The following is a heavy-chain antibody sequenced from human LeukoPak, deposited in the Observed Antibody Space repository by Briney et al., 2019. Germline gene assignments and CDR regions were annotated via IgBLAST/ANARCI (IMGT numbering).Heavy chain of an antibody. Sequence: SETLSLTCTVSGASINSHYWSWIRQPAGKGLEWIGRIYISGSTNYNSSLQTRVTMSVDTSKNQFSLKLSSVTAADTAVYYCARALNPLPGTYYFDYWGQGTLVTVSS. CDR2: IYISGST. CDR3: ARALNPLPGTYYFDY. D-gene: IGHD2-15*01. J-gene: IGHJ4*02. CDR1: GASINSHY. V-gene: IGHV4-4*07.